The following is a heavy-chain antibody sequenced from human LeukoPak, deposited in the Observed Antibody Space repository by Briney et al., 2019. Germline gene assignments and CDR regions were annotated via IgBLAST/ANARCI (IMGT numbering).Heavy chain of an antibody. CDR1: GFTFDDYT. Sequence: GGSLRLSCAASGFTFDDYTMHWVRQAPGKGLEWVSLISWDGGSTYYADSVKGRFTISRDNSKNSLYLQMNSLRTEDTALYYCAKDPSPGYYGSGSGPDYWGQGTLVTVSS. D-gene: IGHD3-10*01. V-gene: IGHV3-43*01. CDR3: AKDPSPGYYGSGSGPDY. J-gene: IGHJ4*02. CDR2: ISWDGGST.